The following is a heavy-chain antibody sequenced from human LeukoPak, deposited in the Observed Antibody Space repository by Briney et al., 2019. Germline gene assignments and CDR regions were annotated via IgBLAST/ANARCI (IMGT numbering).Heavy chain of an antibody. J-gene: IGHJ4*02. V-gene: IGHV3-23*01. CDR3: ARADSQLVRPPFDY. D-gene: IGHD6-13*01. CDR2: ISGSDAGT. CDR1: GFTFSSYA. Sequence: GGSLRLSCAATGFTFSSYAMSWVRQAPGKGLEWVSAISGSDAGTYYADSVKGRFTISRDNAKNSLYLQMNSLRAEDTAVYYCARADSQLVRPPFDYWGQGTLVTVSS.